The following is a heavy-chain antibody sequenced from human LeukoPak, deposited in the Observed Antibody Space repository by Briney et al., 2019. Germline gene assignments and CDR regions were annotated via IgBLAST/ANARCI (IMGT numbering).Heavy chain of an antibody. V-gene: IGHV4-4*07. CDR2: IYTSGST. Sequence: SETLSLTCTVSGGSISSYYWSWIRQPAGKGLEWIGRIYTSGSTNYNPSLKSRVTMSVDTSKNQFSLKLSSVTAADTAAYYCARDRTAYCGGDCYSNWFDPWGQGTLVTVSS. J-gene: IGHJ5*02. CDR1: GGSISSYY. D-gene: IGHD2-21*02. CDR3: ARDRTAYCGGDCYSNWFDP.